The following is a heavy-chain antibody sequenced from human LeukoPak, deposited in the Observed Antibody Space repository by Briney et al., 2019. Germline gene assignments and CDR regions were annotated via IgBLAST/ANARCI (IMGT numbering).Heavy chain of an antibody. CDR3: AREISGSYRPYFDY. CDR2: IIPIFGTA. D-gene: IGHD1-26*01. Sequence: GSSVTVSCKASGGTFSSYAISWVRQAPGQGLEWMGGIIPIFGTANYAQTFQGRVTITADESTSTAYLELSSLRSEDTAVYYCAREISGSYRPYFDYWGQGTLVTVSS. CDR1: GGTFSSYA. J-gene: IGHJ4*02. V-gene: IGHV1-69*01.